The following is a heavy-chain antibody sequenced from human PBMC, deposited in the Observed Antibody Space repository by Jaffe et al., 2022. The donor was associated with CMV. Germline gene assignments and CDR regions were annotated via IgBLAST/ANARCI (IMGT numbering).Heavy chain of an antibody. V-gene: IGHV4-34*01. J-gene: IGHJ4*02. D-gene: IGHD6-13*01. CDR2: INHSGST. Sequence: QVQLQQWGAGLLKPSETLSLTCAVYGGSFSGYYWSWIRQPPGKGLEWIGEINHSGSTNYNPSLKSRVTISVDTSKNQFSLKLSSVTAADTAVYYCARGLYSSSWYDSDYFDYWGQGTLVTVSS. CDR1: GGSFSGYY. CDR3: ARGLYSSSWYDSDYFDY.